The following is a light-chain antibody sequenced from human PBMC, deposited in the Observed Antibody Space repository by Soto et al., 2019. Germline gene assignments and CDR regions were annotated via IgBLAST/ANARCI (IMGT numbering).Light chain of an antibody. Sequence: EIVLTQSPATLSLSPGERATLSCRASQSVGNNYLAWYQQKPGQPPRLLMYDASTRATGIPDRFSGSGSGTDFTLTISRLEPEDFAVYYCQQYGSSPLTFGGGTKVEIK. CDR1: QSVGNNY. V-gene: IGKV3-20*01. CDR2: DAS. J-gene: IGKJ4*01. CDR3: QQYGSSPLT.